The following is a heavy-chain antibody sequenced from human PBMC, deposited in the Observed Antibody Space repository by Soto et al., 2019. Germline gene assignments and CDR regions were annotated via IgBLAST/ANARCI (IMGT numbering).Heavy chain of an antibody. V-gene: IGHV1-24*01. CDR1: GDANTEIS. D-gene: IGHD3-10*01. Sequence: GASAKASSKNSGDANTEISIHWVRQATGRGLLWMVGFEPEGGEAIYAQKWHGRVTVTEDTVTDTAYMELSGLKSDDTAVYYCATPTPRRGAMIPNIIFDFWGQGTPVTVS. CDR2: FEPEGGEA. CDR3: ATPTPRRGAMIPNIIFDF. J-gene: IGHJ4*02.